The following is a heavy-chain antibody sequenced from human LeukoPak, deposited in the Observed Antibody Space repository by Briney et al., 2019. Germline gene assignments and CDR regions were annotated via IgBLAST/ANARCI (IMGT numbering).Heavy chain of an antibody. CDR3: ARVGGSYLLYFDY. Sequence: PGGSLRLSCAASGFTVSSNYMSWVRQAPGKGLEWVSVIYSGGSTYYADSVKGRFTISRDNSKNTLYLQMNSLRAEDTAVYYCARVGGSYLLYFDYWGQGTLVTVSS. CDR1: GFTVSSNY. J-gene: IGHJ4*02. V-gene: IGHV3-66*01. D-gene: IGHD1-26*01. CDR2: IYSGGST.